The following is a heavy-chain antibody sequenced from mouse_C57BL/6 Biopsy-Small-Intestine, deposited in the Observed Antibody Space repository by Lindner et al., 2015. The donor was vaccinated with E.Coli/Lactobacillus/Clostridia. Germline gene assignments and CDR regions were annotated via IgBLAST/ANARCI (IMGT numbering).Heavy chain of an antibody. CDR3: ARGGSSSWSDLDY. V-gene: IGHV1-53*01. J-gene: IGHJ4*01. Sequence: SVKVSCKASGYTFTGYCMHWVRQAPGQGLEWMGWINPNNGGTNYAQKFQGRVTMTRDTSISTAYMDLSSLRSDDTAVYYCARGGSSSWSDLDYWGQGTLVTVSS. CDR1: GYTFTGYC. D-gene: IGHD6-2*01. CDR2: INPNNGGT.